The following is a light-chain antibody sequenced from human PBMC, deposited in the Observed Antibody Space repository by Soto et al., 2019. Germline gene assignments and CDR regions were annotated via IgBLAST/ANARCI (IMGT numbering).Light chain of an antibody. CDR2: DAS. CDR3: QQYNSYSLT. J-gene: IGKJ4*01. V-gene: IGKV1-5*01. CDR1: QSISSR. Sequence: DIQMTQSPSTLSASVGDRVTITCRASQSISSRLAWYQQKPGKAPKLLIYDASNLESGGPSRFSGSGAGTEFTLTISSLQPDDFATYYCQQYNSYSLTFGGGTKVEIK.